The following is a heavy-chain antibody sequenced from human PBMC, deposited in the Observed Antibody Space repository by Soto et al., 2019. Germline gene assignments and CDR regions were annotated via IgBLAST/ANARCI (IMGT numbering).Heavy chain of an antibody. J-gene: IGHJ4*02. CDR2: FYYTGTT. V-gene: IGHV4-61*01. CDR1: GASRSSGSYY. D-gene: IGHD2-8*02. Sequence: SETLSLTFTVSGASRSSGSYYWSWIRQPPVKGLEWIGYFYYTGTTKYNPSLESRVTISADTSKNQFSLNLTSVTAAATAVYSRATISYWVNDYWGQAAMVTVS. CDR3: ATISYWVNDY.